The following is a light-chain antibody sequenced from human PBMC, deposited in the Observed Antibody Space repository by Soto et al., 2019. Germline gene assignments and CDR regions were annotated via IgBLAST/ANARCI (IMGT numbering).Light chain of an antibody. CDR3: QQRSNWPIT. V-gene: IGKV3-11*01. J-gene: IGKJ5*01. CDR1: QSVSSY. Sequence: EILFTQSPATLSLSPGERATLSCRASQSVSSYLAWYQQKPGQPPRLLIYDASNRATGIPARFSGSGSGTDFTLTISRLEPEDFSAYYCQQRSNWPITFGQGTRLEIK. CDR2: DAS.